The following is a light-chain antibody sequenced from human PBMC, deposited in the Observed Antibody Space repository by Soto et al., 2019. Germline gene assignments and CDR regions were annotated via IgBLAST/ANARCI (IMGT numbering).Light chain of an antibody. CDR3: AAWDGSLDVVL. V-gene: IGLV1-44*01. CDR1: TSNIGTNT. CDR2: NTN. J-gene: IGLJ2*01. Sequence: QSVLTQPPSASGTPGQRVTISCSGSTSNIGTNTVNWYQQFPGSAPQLLLYNTNQRPSGVPGRFSGSKSGTSASLAISGLQSEDEADYYCAAWDGSLDVVLFGGGTQLTVL.